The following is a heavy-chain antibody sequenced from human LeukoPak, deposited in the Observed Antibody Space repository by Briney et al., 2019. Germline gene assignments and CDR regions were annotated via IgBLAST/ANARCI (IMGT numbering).Heavy chain of an antibody. D-gene: IGHD3-22*01. Sequence: GASVKVSCKASGYTFTSYYMHWVRQAPGQGLEWMGIINPSGGSTSYAQKFQGRVTMTRDTSTSTVYMELSSLRSEDTAVYYCARSSGYYFSQYYFDYWGQGTLVTVSS. CDR3: ARSSGYYFSQYYFDY. CDR2: INPSGGST. J-gene: IGHJ4*02. V-gene: IGHV1-46*01. CDR1: GYTFTSYY.